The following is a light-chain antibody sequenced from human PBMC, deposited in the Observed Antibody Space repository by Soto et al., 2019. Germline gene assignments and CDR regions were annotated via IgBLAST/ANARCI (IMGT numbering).Light chain of an antibody. J-gene: IGKJ1*01. CDR1: QSVTST. V-gene: IGKV3D-15*01. CDR2: DTS. Sequence: PGERATLSCRASQSVTSTCLAWYQQRPGQTPTLLISDTSIRATGIPDRFSGGGSGTEFTLTINSLQSEDFAVYFCHQYNFWPTFGQGTKVDI. CDR3: HQYNFWPT.